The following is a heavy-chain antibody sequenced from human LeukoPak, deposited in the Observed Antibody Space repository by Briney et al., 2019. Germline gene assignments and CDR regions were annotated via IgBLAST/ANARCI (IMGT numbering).Heavy chain of an antibody. CDR1: GFTFSSYS. D-gene: IGHD3-9*01. CDR2: ISSSSSYI. V-gene: IGHV3-21*01. CDR3: ARDGGFLTGYYSWFDP. Sequence: GGSLRLSCAASGFTFSSYSMNWVRQAPGKGLEWVSSISSSSSYIYYADSVKGRFTISRDNAKNSLYLQMNSLRAEDTAVYYCARDGGFLTGYYSWFDPWGQGTLVTVSS. J-gene: IGHJ5*02.